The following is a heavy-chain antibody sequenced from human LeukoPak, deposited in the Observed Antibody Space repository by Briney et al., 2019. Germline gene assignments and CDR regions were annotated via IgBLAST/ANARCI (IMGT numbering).Heavy chain of an antibody. CDR3: ARDPVSYYYDTHEDFDY. CDR1: GFTFSSYE. Sequence: GGSLRLSCAASGFTFSSYEMNWVRQAPGKGLEWVSYISSSGSTIYYADSVKGRFTISRDNAKNSLYLQMNSLRAEDTAVYYCARDPVSYYYDTHEDFDYWGQGTLVTVSS. D-gene: IGHD3-22*01. V-gene: IGHV3-48*03. CDR2: ISSSGSTI. J-gene: IGHJ4*02.